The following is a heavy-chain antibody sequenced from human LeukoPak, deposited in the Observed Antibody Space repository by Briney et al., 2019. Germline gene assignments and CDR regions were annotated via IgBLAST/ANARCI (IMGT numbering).Heavy chain of an antibody. CDR1: GGSISSYY. Sequence: PSETLSLTCTVSGGSISSYYWSWIRQPPGKGLEWIGYIYYSGSTNYNPSLKSRVTISVDTSKNQFSLKLSSVTAADTAVYYCARLSPHYDYGDYMVGYFDYWGQGTLVTVSS. CDR3: ARLSPHYDYGDYMVGYFDY. D-gene: IGHD4-17*01. J-gene: IGHJ4*02. V-gene: IGHV4-59*08. CDR2: IYYSGST.